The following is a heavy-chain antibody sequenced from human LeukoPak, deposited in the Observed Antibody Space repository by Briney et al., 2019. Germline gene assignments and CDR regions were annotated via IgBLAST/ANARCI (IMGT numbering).Heavy chain of an antibody. CDR1: GGTFSSYA. D-gene: IGHD1-1*01. CDR3: ATESDAGTPIDY. V-gene: IGHV1-69*04. J-gene: IGHJ4*02. CDR2: IIPILGVA. Sequence: SVKVSCKASGGTFSSYAISWVRQAPGQGLEWMGRIIPILGVANYAQKFQGRVTITADKSTSTAYMELSSLRSEDTAVYYCATESDAGTPIDYWGQGTLVTVSS.